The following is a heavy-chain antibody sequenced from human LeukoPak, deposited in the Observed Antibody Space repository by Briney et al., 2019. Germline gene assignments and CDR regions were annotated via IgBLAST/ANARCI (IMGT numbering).Heavy chain of an antibody. CDR3: ARDKRRGNNWFDP. J-gene: IGHJ5*02. D-gene: IGHD3-16*01. Sequence: SVKVSCKASGGTFSSYAISWVRQAPGQGLEWMGRIIPILGIANYAQKFQGRVTITADKSTSTAYMELSSLRSEDTAVYYCARDKRRGNNWFDPWGQGTLVTVSS. V-gene: IGHV1-69*04. CDR2: IIPILGIA. CDR1: GGTFSSYA.